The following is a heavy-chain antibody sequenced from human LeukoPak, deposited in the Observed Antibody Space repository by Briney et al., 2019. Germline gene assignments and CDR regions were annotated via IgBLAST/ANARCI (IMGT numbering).Heavy chain of an antibody. CDR3: ARGLWPAYFDY. CDR1: GGSISSYY. D-gene: IGHD5-18*01. Sequence: SETLSITCTVSGGSISSYYWSWIRQPPGKGLEWIGYIYYSGSTNYNPSLKSRVTISVDTSKNQFSLKLSSVTAADTAVYYCARGLWPAYFDYWGQGTLVTVSS. CDR2: IYYSGST. V-gene: IGHV4-59*01. J-gene: IGHJ4*02.